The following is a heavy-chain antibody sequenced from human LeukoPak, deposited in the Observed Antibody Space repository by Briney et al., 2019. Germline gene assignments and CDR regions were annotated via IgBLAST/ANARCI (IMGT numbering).Heavy chain of an antibody. D-gene: IGHD3-10*01. CDR2: IYYSGST. CDR1: GGSISSSSYY. CDR3: ARHAPLYWDTMVRGVIMAPFDY. Sequence: SETLSLTCNVSGGSISSSSYYWGWIRQPPGKGLEWIGSIYYSGSTYYNPSLKSRVTISVDTSKNQFSLKLSSVTAADTAVYYCARHAPLYWDTMVRGVIMAPFDYWGQGTLVTVSS. V-gene: IGHV4-39*01. J-gene: IGHJ4*02.